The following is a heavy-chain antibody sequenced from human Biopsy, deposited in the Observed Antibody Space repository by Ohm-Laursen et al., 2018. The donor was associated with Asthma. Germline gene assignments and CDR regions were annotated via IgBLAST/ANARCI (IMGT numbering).Heavy chain of an antibody. J-gene: IGHJ4*02. Sequence: SLRLSCAASGFTFSSYAMSWVRQAPGKGLEWVSAISGSGGSTYYAGSVKGRFTISRDNSKNTLYLQMNSLRAEDTAVYYCAKDKRYSGSYFDYWGQGTLVTVSS. D-gene: IGHD1-26*01. V-gene: IGHV3-23*01. CDR3: AKDKRYSGSYFDY. CDR1: GFTFSSYA. CDR2: ISGSGGST.